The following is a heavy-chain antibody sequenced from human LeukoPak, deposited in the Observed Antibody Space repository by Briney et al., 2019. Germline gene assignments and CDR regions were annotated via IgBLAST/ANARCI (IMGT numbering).Heavy chain of an antibody. CDR1: GFTFSSYA. V-gene: IGHV3-23*01. Sequence: GGSLRLSCAASGFTFSSYAMSWVRQAPGKGLEWVSAISGSGGSTYYADSVKGRFTIPGDNSKNTLYLQMNSLRAEDTAVYYCAKPPTYYYDSSGYYYGDYWGQGTLVTVSS. CDR3: AKPPTYYYDSSGYYYGDY. J-gene: IGHJ4*02. CDR2: ISGSGGST. D-gene: IGHD3-22*01.